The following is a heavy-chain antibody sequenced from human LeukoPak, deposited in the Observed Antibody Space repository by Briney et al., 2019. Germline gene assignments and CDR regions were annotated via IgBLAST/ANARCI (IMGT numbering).Heavy chain of an antibody. Sequence: GGSLRLSCAASGFTFSSYSMNWVRQAPGKGLEWVSSISSSSSYIYYADSVKGRFTISRDNAKNSLYPQMNSLRAEDTAVYYCARDLTHQLYYFDYWGQGTLVTVSS. J-gene: IGHJ4*02. CDR1: GFTFSSYS. CDR2: ISSSSSYI. D-gene: IGHD1-1*01. CDR3: ARDLTHQLYYFDY. V-gene: IGHV3-21*01.